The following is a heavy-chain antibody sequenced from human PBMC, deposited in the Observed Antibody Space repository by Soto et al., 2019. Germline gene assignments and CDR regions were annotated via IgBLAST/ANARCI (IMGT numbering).Heavy chain of an antibody. CDR2: INHSGST. CDR1: GGSFSGYY. CDR3: ARGPWYYGSGSYLPYYYYGMDV. Sequence: SETLSLTCAVYGGSFSGYYWSWIRQPPGKGLEWIGEINHSGSTNYNPSLKSRVTISVDTSKNQFSLKLSSVTAADTAVYYCARGPWYYGSGSYLPYYYYGMDVWGQGTTVTVSS. V-gene: IGHV4-34*01. J-gene: IGHJ6*02. D-gene: IGHD3-10*01.